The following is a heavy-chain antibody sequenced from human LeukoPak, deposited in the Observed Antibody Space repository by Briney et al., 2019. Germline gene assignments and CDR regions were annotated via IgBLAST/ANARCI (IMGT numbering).Heavy chain of an antibody. CDR1: EFTFGDYA. V-gene: IGHV3-49*04. J-gene: IGHJ6*02. D-gene: IGHD5-12*01. CDR3: TRGGIVATIGYGMDV. CDR2: IRNEAFRGTT. Sequence: GGSLRLSCTASEFTFGDYALSWVRQAPGEGLEWVGLIRNEAFRGTTEYAAYVEGRFSISRDNSKSIAYLQMNSLQTEDTAVYYCTRGGIVATIGYGMDVWGRGTTVTVFS.